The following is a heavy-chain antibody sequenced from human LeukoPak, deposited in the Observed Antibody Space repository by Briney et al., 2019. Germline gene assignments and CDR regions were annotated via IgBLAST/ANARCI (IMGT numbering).Heavy chain of an antibody. J-gene: IGHJ4*02. CDR3: AREGYDGDRTFDY. Sequence: ASVKVSCKATGYTFTNYGVSWVRQAPGQGLEWMGWISPYSDRTNSIPKFQGRLTMTADTSTLTAYMELRSLRSDDTAVYCCAREGYDGDRTFDYWGQGTLVTVSS. CDR1: GYTFTNYG. CDR2: ISPYSDRT. V-gene: IGHV1-18*01. D-gene: IGHD5-12*01.